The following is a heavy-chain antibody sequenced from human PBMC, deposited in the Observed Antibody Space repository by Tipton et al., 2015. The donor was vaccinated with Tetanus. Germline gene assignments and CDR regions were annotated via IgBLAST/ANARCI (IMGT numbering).Heavy chain of an antibody. CDR1: GFSFSDYG. D-gene: IGHD2-2*02. Sequence: QLVQSGGGVVQPGRSLRLSCAASGFSFSDYGMHWVRQAPGKGLEWVAGMSFDGSSESYADSVRGRFTISRDNFRNTLSLQMRGLRADDTAVYYCARDAGYRRNYFDFWGQGTLVTVSS. CDR2: MSFDGSSE. J-gene: IGHJ4*02. CDR3: ARDAGYRRNYFDF. V-gene: IGHV3-30*15.